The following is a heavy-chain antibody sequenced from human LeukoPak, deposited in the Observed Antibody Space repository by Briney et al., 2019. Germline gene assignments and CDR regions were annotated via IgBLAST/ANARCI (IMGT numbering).Heavy chain of an antibody. D-gene: IGHD3-10*01. J-gene: IGHJ3*02. Sequence: GGSLRLSCVASGFTFSSYGMHWVRQAPGTGLEWVAVISNDGSNKYYADSVKGRFTISRDNSKNTLYLQMKSLRAGDTAVYYCAKGRGAFDIWGQGTMVTVSS. CDR2: ISNDGSNK. CDR1: GFTFSSYG. CDR3: AKGRGAFDI. V-gene: IGHV3-30*18.